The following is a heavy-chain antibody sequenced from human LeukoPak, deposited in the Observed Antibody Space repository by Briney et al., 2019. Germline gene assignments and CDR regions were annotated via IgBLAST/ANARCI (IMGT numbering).Heavy chain of an antibody. D-gene: IGHD2-2*01. CDR1: GYTFTSYD. V-gene: IGHV1-46*03. CDR2: INPSGGST. CDR3: AREVPAYCSSTSCPRFDY. Sequence: ASVKVSCKASGYTFTSYDINWVRQATGQGLEWMGIINPSGGSTSYAQKFQGRVTMTRDTSTSTVYMELSSLRSEDTAVYYCAREVPAYCSSTSCPRFDYWGQGTLVTVSS. J-gene: IGHJ4*02.